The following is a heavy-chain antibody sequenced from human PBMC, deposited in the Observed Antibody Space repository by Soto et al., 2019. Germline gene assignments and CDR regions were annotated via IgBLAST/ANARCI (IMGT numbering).Heavy chain of an antibody. CDR3: AAGGKVPHLYYYYYYGMDV. CDR1: GFTFTSSA. D-gene: IGHD1-1*01. CDR2: IVVGSGNT. Sequence: GASVKVSCKASGFTFTSSAMQWVRQARGQRLEWIGWIVVGSGNTNYAQKFQERVTITRDMSTSTAYMELSSLRSEDTAVYYRAAGGKVPHLYYYYYYGMDVWGQGTTVTVSS. J-gene: IGHJ6*02. V-gene: IGHV1-58*02.